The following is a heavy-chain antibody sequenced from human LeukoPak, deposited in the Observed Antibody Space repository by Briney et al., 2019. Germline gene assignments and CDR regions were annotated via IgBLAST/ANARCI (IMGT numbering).Heavy chain of an antibody. Sequence: SETLSLTCTVFGVSISSGDYYWSWIRQPPGKGLEWIGYTYYSGSTYYNPSLKSRVTMSVDTSKNQFSLKLSSVTAADTAVYYCARPYYYDSRIDPWGQGTRVTVSS. CDR2: TYYSGST. J-gene: IGHJ5*02. CDR3: ARPYYYDSRIDP. CDR1: GVSISSGDYY. V-gene: IGHV4-30-4*01. D-gene: IGHD3-22*01.